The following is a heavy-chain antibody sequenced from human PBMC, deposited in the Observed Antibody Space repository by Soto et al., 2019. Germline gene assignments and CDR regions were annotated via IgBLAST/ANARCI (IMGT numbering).Heavy chain of an antibody. Sequence: PGGSLRLSCAASGFTLSSYWMSWVRQAPGKGLEWVANIKQDGSEKDYVDSVKGRFTISRDNAKNSLYLQMNSLRAEDTAVYYCARVLATVMVMIDYWGQGTLVTVSS. V-gene: IGHV3-7*03. CDR3: ARVLATVMVMIDY. J-gene: IGHJ4*02. CDR2: IKQDGSEK. CDR1: GFTLSSYW. D-gene: IGHD5-18*01.